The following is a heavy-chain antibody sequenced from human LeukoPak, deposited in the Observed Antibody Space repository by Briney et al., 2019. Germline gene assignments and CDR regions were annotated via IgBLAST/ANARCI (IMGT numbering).Heavy chain of an antibody. J-gene: IGHJ3*02. V-gene: IGHV3-74*01. CDR3: ARSPVEVDGFDI. CDR2: INSDGSST. Sequence: PGGPLRLSCAASGLTFSSYWMYWVRQAPGKGLVWVSRINSDGSSTSYADSVKGRCSISRDNAKNTLYLQMNSLRAEDTAVYYCARSPVEVDGFDIWGQGTMVTVSS. CDR1: GLTFSSYW. D-gene: IGHD2-2*01.